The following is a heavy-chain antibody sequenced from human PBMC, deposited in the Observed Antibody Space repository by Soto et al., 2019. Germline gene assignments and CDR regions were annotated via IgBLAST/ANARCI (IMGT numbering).Heavy chain of an antibody. CDR2: IYSGGST. V-gene: IGHV3-53*04. Sequence: EVQLVESGGGLVQPGGSLRLSCAASGFTVSSNNMSWVRQAPGKGLEWVSVIYSGGSTYYADSGKGRFTIYRHNSKNTLYLQMNSLRAEDTAVYYCARHYGDYRGNFDYWGQGTLVTVSS. CDR3: ARHYGDYRGNFDY. J-gene: IGHJ4*02. D-gene: IGHD4-17*01. CDR1: GFTVSSNN.